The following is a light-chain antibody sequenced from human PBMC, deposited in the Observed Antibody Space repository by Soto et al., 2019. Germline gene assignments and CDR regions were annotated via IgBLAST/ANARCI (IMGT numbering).Light chain of an antibody. V-gene: IGLV1-40*01. J-gene: IGLJ1*01. CDR1: SSNIGAHYD. CDR3: QSNDNSLSVYV. Sequence: QAVVTQPPSVSGAPGQRVTISCTGSSSNIGAHYDVHWYQQLPGTAPKLLIYGNSNRPSGVPDRFSGSKSGTSASLAITGLQAEDEADYYCQSNDNSLSVYVFGTGTKLTVL. CDR2: GNS.